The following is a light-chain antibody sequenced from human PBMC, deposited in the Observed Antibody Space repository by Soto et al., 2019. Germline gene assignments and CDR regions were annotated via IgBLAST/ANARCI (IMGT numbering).Light chain of an antibody. CDR1: QDIGNN. Sequence: DIQMTQSPSSLSASVGDRVTITCRASQDIGNNLGWYQQKPGNAPRRLIYAASSLQSGVPSRFSGSGSGTEFTLTISSPQPEDFATYYCLQHYSYLWTFGQGTKV. V-gene: IGKV1-17*01. CDR3: LQHYSYLWT. J-gene: IGKJ1*01. CDR2: AAS.